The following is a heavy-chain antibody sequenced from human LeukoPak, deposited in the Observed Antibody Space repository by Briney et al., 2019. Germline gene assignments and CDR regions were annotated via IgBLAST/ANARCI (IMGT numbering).Heavy chain of an antibody. CDR1: GYTFTGYY. CDR2: INPNSGGT. Sequence: ASVKVSCKASGYTFTGYYMHWVRQAPGQGLKWMGWINPNSGGTNYAQKFQGRVTMTRDTSISTAYMELSGLRSDDTAVYYCARDLYGGNSELDYWGQGTLVTVSS. V-gene: IGHV1-2*02. D-gene: IGHD4-23*01. J-gene: IGHJ4*02. CDR3: ARDLYGGNSELDY.